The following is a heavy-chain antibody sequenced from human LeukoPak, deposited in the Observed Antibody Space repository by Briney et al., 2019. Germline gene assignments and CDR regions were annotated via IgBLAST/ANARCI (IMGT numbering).Heavy chain of an antibody. CDR1: GGSFSGYY. CDR2: INHSGST. V-gene: IGHV4-34*01. J-gene: IGHJ4*02. Sequence: PSETLSLTCAVYGGSFSGYYWSWIRQPPGKGLEWIGEINHSGSTNYNPSLKSRVTISVDTSKNQFSLKLSSVTAADTAAYYCARVYGRIDYWGQGTLVTVSS. D-gene: IGHD4-17*01. CDR3: ARVYGRIDY.